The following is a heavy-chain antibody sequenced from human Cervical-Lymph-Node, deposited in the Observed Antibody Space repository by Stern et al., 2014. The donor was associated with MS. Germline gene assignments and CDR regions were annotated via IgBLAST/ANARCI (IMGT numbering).Heavy chain of an antibody. CDR3: ASQWVADGLKY. Sequence: QVQLQESGPGLVKPSETLSLSCTVSGASVSRGSYYWTWIRQPAGKGLEWIGYIYTSGSTSYDPSLKSRVTISLDTSKNQFSLKLTSVTAADTAMYYCASQWVADGLKYWGQGAMVTVSS. CDR2: IYTSGST. D-gene: IGHD6-19*01. V-gene: IGHV4-61*02. J-gene: IGHJ3*01. CDR1: GASVSRGSYY.